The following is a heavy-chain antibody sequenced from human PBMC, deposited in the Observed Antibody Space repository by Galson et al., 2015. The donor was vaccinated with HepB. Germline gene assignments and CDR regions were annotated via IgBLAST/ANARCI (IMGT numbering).Heavy chain of an antibody. CDR3: ARLRGHDAYIGVYGMDA. D-gene: IGHD5-24*01. Sequence: QSGAEVTKPGESLRISCKGSGYSFTNYWISWVRQMPGKGLEWMGRVDPSDSYSDYSPSFQGHVSISVDKSISTAYLQWSSLKASDTAIYYCARLRGHDAYIGVYGMDAWGLGTTVTVSS. J-gene: IGHJ6*02. CDR2: VDPSDSYS. CDR1: GYSFTNYW. V-gene: IGHV5-10-1*01.